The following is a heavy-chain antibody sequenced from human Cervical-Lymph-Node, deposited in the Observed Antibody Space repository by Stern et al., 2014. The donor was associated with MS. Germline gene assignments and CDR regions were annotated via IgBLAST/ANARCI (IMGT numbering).Heavy chain of an antibody. CDR2: AWHGGITA. CDR3: ARGHIPYAYNYLFDY. J-gene: IGHJ4*02. Sequence: DQLVESGGGVVQPGTSLRLSCAASGFPFSSYGMHWVRPAPGQGREWVAPAWHGGITAYYTNSVKGRFTIARDNSKNTLSWQMNSLTAEDTAVYYCARGHIPYAYNYLFDYWGQGTLVTVSS. V-gene: IGHV3-33*01. D-gene: IGHD5-24*01. CDR1: GFPFSSYG.